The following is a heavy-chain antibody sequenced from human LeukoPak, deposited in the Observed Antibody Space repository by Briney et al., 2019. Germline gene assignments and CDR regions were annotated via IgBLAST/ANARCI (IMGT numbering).Heavy chain of an antibody. J-gene: IGHJ4*02. CDR1: GFTFSTYS. CDR2: ITSSSSTT. Sequence: PGGSLRLSCAASGFTFSTYSMNWVRQAPGKGLEWVSFITSSSSTTYYADSVKGRFTISRDNAKNSLYLQMSSLRVEDTAVYYCARAEKGGYYDSSGYDYCGQGTLVTVSS. V-gene: IGHV3-48*01. D-gene: IGHD3-22*01. CDR3: ARAEKGGYYDSSGYDY.